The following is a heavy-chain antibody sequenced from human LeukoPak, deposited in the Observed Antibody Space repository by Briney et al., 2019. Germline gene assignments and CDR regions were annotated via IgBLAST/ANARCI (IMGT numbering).Heavy chain of an antibody. CDR2: IIPILGIA. V-gene: IGHV1-69*04. CDR3: ASLLTMVRGVITDY. Sequence: SVKVSCKASGGTFSSYAISWVRQAPGQGLEWMGRIIPILGIAHYAQKFQGRVTITADRSTSTAYMELSSLRSEDTAVYYCASLLTMVRGVITDYWGQGTLVTVSS. D-gene: IGHD3-10*01. J-gene: IGHJ4*02. CDR1: GGTFSSYA.